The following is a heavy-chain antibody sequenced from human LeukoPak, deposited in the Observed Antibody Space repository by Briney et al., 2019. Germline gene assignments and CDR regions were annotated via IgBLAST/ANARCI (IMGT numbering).Heavy chain of an antibody. Sequence: ASVKVTLMPSGYTFTNSYMHRVRRAPGQGLEWMGIINPSGGSTRYAQKFQGRVTMTRDTSTSTVYMELSSLRSEDTAVYYCARVGSKYAFDYWGQ. CDR1: GYTFTNSY. D-gene: IGHD4-11*01. J-gene: IGHJ4*02. CDR2: INPSGGST. V-gene: IGHV1-46*01. CDR3: ARVGSKYAFDY.